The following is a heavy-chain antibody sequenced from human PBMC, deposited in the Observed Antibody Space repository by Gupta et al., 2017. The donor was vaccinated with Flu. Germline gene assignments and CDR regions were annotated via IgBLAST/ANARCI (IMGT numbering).Heavy chain of an antibody. Sequence: EVQLVESGGGLVQPGGSLRLSCAASGFSVSSNYMSWVRQAPGKGLEWVSVIYSGGSTYYADSVKGRFTISRHNSKNTLYLQMNSLRAEDTAVYYCARLQKSYYGSDRSPGAFDIWGQGTMVTVSS. J-gene: IGHJ3*02. D-gene: IGHD3-10*01. CDR3: ARLQKSYYGSDRSPGAFDI. CDR1: GFSVSSNY. V-gene: IGHV3-53*04. CDR2: IYSGGST.